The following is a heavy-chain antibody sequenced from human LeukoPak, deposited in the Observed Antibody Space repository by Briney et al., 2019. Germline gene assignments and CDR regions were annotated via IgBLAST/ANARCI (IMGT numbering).Heavy chain of an antibody. CDR3: ARGTRSRAYMDV. CDR1: GGSISSSSYY. CDR2: IYYSGST. D-gene: IGHD1-1*01. J-gene: IGHJ6*03. Sequence: SETLSLTCTVSGGSISSSSYYWGWIRQPPGKGLEWIGSIYYSGSTYYNPSLKSRVTISVDTSKNQFSLKLSSVTAADTAVYYCARGTRSRAYMDVWGKGTTVTVSS. V-gene: IGHV4-39*07.